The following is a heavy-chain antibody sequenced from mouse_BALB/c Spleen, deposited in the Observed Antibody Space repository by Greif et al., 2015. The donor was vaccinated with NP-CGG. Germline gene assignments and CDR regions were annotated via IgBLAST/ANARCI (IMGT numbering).Heavy chain of an antibody. Sequence: EVKVVESGGGLVKPGGSLKLSCAASGFTFSSYAMSWVRQTPEKRLEWVATISSGGSYTYYPDSVKGRFTISRDNAKNTLYLQMSSLRSEDTAMYYCARQRANWTLYYFDYWGQGTTLTVSS. CDR3: ARQRANWTLYYFDY. V-gene: IGHV5-9-3*01. D-gene: IGHD4-1*01. CDR1: GFTFSSYA. CDR2: ISSGGSYT. J-gene: IGHJ2*01.